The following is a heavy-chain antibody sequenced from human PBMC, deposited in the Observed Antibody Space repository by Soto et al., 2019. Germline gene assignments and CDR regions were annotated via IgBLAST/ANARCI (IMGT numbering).Heavy chain of an antibody. D-gene: IGHD6-13*01. V-gene: IGHV1-18*04. CDR3: ARDTHSSSWYWFDP. CDR2: ISAYNGNT. Sequence: GASVKVSCKASGYTFTSYGISWVRQAPGQGLEWMGWISAYNGNTNYAQKLQGRVTMTTDTSTSTAYMELRSLRSDDTAVYYCARDTHSSSWYWFDPWGQGTLVTVSS. CDR1: GYTFTSYG. J-gene: IGHJ5*02.